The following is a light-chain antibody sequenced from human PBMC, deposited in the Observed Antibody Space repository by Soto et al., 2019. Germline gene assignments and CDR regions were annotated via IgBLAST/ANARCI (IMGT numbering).Light chain of an antibody. J-gene: IGKJ1*01. V-gene: IGKV1-5*01. CDR1: QSISTW. CDR2: DAS. Sequence: DIQMTQSPSTLSAFVGDRVTITCRASQSISTWLAWYQQKPGKAPKLLIYDASSLESGVPSRLSGSGSGTEFTLTISSLQPEDFASYYCQQYNSYSTFGQGTKVDIK. CDR3: QQYNSYST.